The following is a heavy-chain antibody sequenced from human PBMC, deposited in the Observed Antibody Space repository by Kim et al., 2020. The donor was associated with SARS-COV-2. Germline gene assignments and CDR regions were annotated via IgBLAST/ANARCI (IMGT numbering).Heavy chain of an antibody. V-gene: IGHV1-18*01. J-gene: IGHJ6*02. Sequence: QKLQGRVTMTTDTSTSTAYMELRSLRSDDTAVYYCARDSWARVASYGMDVWGQGTTVTVSS. CDR3: ARDSWARVASYGMDV. D-gene: IGHD2-15*01.